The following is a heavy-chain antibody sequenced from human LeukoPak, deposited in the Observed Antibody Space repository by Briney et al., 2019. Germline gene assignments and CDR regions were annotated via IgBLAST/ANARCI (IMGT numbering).Heavy chain of an antibody. D-gene: IGHD3-10*01. CDR3: ATVTRMVRGPFPY. CDR2: INHSGST. V-gene: IGHV4-34*01. CDR1: GGSFSGYY. Sequence: KPSETLSLTCAVYGGSFSGYYWSWIRQPPGKGLEWIGEINHSGSTNYNPSLKSRVTISVDTSKNQFSLKLSSVTAADTAVYYCATVTRMVRGPFPYWGQGTLVTVSS. J-gene: IGHJ4*02.